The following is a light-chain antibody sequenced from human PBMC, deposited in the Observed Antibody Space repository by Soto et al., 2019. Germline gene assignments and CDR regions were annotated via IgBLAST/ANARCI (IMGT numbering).Light chain of an antibody. CDR2: EVS. V-gene: IGLV2-8*01. Sequence: QSVLTQPPSASGSPGQSVTISCTGTRSDVGGYNFVSWYQQHPGKAPKLMIYEVSQRPSGVPDRFSGSKSDNTASLTVSGLQAEDEPYYYCSSYAGSNSYVFGTGTKLTVL. J-gene: IGLJ1*01. CDR3: SSYAGSNSYV. CDR1: RSDVGGYNF.